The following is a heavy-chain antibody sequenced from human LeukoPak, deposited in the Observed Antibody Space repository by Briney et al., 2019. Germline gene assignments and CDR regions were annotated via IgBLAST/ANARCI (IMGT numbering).Heavy chain of an antibody. J-gene: IGHJ5*02. Sequence: PSETLSLTCTVSGGSISSYYWSWIRQPAGKGLEWIGRIYTSGSTNYNPSLKSRVTMSVDTSKNQFSLKLSSVTAADTAVYYCARVGTAAGANWFDPWGQGTLVTVSS. D-gene: IGHD6-13*01. CDR1: GGSISSYY. V-gene: IGHV4-4*07. CDR2: IYTSGST. CDR3: ARVGTAAGANWFDP.